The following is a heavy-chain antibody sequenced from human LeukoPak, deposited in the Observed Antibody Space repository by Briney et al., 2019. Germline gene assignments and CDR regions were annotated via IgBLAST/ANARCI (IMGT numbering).Heavy chain of an antibody. CDR2: IHSSGNT. Sequence: GGSLRLSCAASGFTVTSIFMTWVRQAPGKGLEWVSVIHSSGNTYYADSVKGWFTISRDNSKNTLYLQMNSLRAEDTAVYYCARGGSGWYLYPEWGQGTMVTVSS. D-gene: IGHD6-19*01. CDR3: ARGGSGWYLYPE. CDR1: GFTVTSIF. V-gene: IGHV3-53*01. J-gene: IGHJ3*01.